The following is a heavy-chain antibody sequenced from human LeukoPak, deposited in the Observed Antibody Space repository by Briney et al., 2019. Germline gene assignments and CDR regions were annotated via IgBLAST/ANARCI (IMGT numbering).Heavy chain of an antibody. CDR1: GFTFSSYE. D-gene: IGHD1-26*01. V-gene: IGHV3-48*03. J-gene: IGHJ4*02. CDR2: ISSSGSTI. CDR3: ARVAGVGAYDY. Sequence: PGGSLRLSCAASGFTFSSYEMNWVRQAPGKGLEWVSYISSSGSTIYYADSVKGRFTIFRDNAKNSLYLQMNSLRAEDTAVYYCARVAGVGAYDYWGQGTLVTVSS.